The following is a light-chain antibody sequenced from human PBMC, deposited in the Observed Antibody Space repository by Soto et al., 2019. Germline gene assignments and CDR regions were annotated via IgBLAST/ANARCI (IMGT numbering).Light chain of an antibody. CDR2: DVT. J-gene: IGLJ1*01. CDR3: SSYTSSHTRV. V-gene: IGLV2-14*01. Sequence: QSALTQPASVSGSPGQSITISCTGTSSDIGGYNSVSWYQQHPGKAPRLMIYDVTNRPSGISNRFSGSKSGNTASLTISGLQAEDEADYYCSSYTSSHTRVVGTGTKLTVL. CDR1: SSDIGGYNS.